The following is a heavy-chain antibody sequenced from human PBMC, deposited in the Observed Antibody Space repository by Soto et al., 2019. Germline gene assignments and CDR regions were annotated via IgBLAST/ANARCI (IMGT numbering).Heavy chain of an antibody. Sequence: ASVKVSCKASGYTFTTYGLSWVRQAPGQGLEWMGWISPYNGNTKYGQKLQGRVTMTTDTSTNTAYMELTRLRSDDTAVYYCARVYGPLYFDYWGQGTLVTVSS. CDR2: ISPYNGNT. V-gene: IGHV1-18*01. CDR3: ARVYGPLYFDY. D-gene: IGHD3-10*01. CDR1: GYTFTTYG. J-gene: IGHJ4*02.